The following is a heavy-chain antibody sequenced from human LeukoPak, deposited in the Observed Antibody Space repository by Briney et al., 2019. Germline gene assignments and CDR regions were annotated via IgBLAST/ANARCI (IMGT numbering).Heavy chain of an antibody. D-gene: IGHD5-18*01. CDR2: IYYSGST. CDR3: AAVDTAMAR. CDR1: GGSISSSSYY. V-gene: IGHV4-39*07. J-gene: IGHJ4*02. Sequence: SETLSLTCTVSGGSISSSSYYWGWIRQPPGKGLEWIGSIYYSGSTYYNPSLKSRVTISVDTSRNQFSLKLSSVTAADTAVYYCAAVDTAMARWGQGTLVTVSS.